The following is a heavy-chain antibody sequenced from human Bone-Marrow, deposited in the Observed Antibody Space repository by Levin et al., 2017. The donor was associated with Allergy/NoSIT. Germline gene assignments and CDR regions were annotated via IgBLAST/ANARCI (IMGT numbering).Heavy chain of an antibody. V-gene: IGHV4-31*03. CDR1: GGSISSGNYY. D-gene: IGHD2-15*01. Sequence: SETLSLTCSVSGGSISSGNYYWNWIRQHPGKGLEWIGYIQYSGSTYYNPSLKSRVTMSLDTSKNHFSLKLSSVTAADMAVYYCAKGRGGSLGVFDYWGQGTLVTVSS. CDR2: IQYSGST. J-gene: IGHJ4*02. CDR3: AKGRGGSLGVFDY.